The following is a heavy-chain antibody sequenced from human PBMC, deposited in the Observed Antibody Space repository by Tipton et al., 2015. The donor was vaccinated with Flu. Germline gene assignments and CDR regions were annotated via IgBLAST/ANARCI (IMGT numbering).Heavy chain of an antibody. V-gene: IGHV4-38-2*01. Sequence: TLSLTCSVSGYSIRSGYYWGWVRRHPGKGLVWIGTIYHSGTTYYNPSFKSRLTITVDTSKNQFSLRLSSVTAADTAVYYCARHTGDSVRGVIDYWGQGTLVTVSS. J-gene: IGHJ4*02. CDR3: ARHTGDSVRGVIDY. CDR1: GYSIRSGYY. D-gene: IGHD3-10*02. CDR2: IYHSGTT.